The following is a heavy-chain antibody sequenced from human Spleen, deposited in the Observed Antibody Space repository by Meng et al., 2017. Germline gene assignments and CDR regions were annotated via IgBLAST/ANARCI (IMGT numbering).Heavy chain of an antibody. CDR3: ARGPITETHDFDS. CDR1: GGSLSGYY. J-gene: IGHJ4*02. V-gene: IGHV4-34*01. CDR2: IKHSGST. Sequence: SETLSLTCAVYGGSLSGYYWSWIRQPPGRGLEWIGQIKHSGSTIYNPSLKSRVTISLDTSNNHFSLKLNSVTAAGTAVYFCARGPITETHDFDSWGQGTLVTVSS. D-gene: IGHD4-17*01.